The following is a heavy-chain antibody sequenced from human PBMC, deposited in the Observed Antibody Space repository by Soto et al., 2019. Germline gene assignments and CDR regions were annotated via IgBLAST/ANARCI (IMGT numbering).Heavy chain of an antibody. J-gene: IGHJ6*02. CDR1: GFTFDDYT. CDR2: ISWDGGST. CDR3: AKDARVGATPLSRYYGMDV. D-gene: IGHD1-26*01. V-gene: IGHV3-43*01. Sequence: PGASLRLSCAASGFTFDDYTMHWVRQAPGKGLEWVSLISWDGGSTYYADSVKGRFTISRDNSKNSLYLQMNSLRTEDTALYYCAKDARVGATPLSRYYGMDVWGQGTTVTV.